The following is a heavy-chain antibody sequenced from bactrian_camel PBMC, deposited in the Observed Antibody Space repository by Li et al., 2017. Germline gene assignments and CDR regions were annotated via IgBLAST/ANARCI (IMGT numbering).Heavy chain of an antibody. CDR2: VTSSGTT. D-gene: IGHD3*01. J-gene: IGHJ4*01. Sequence: HVQLVESGGGLVQPGGSLRLSCAASVRIADMAWFRQAPGKEREGVAYVTSSGTTTYYSSSVKGRFTISQDTAKNSVTLQLNSLKPEDTATYYCVATGNFGVRPGRCPLGFPSPVYSHFGRGTQVTVS. V-gene: IGHV3S53*01. CDR1: VRIAD.